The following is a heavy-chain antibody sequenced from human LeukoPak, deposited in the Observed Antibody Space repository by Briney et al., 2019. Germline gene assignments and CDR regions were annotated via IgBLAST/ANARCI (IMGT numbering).Heavy chain of an antibody. CDR2: INHSGST. J-gene: IGHJ6*03. CDR3: ARRPGRSMVLSYYYYYMDV. D-gene: IGHD4/OR15-4a*01. CDR1: GGSISSYY. Sequence: SETLSLTCTVSGGSISSYYWSWIRQPPGKGLEWIGEINHSGSTNYNPSLKSRVTISVDTSKNQFSLKLSSVTAADTAVYYCARRPGRSMVLSYYYYYMDVWGKGTTVTISS. V-gene: IGHV4-34*01.